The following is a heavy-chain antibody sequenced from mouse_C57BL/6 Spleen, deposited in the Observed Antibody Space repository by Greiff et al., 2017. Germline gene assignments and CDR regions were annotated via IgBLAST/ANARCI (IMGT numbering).Heavy chain of an antibody. V-gene: IGHV5-9*01. CDR1: GFTFSSYT. D-gene: IGHD1-1*01. Sequence: EVNVVESGGGLVKPGGSLKLSCAASGFTFSSYTMSWVRQTPEKRLEWVATISGGGGNTYYPDSVKGRFTISRDNAKNTLYLQMSSLRSEDTALYYCARHKISSYSYYYAMDDWGKGTSVTVSS. J-gene: IGHJ4*01. CDR3: ARHKISSYSYYYAMDD. CDR2: ISGGGGNT.